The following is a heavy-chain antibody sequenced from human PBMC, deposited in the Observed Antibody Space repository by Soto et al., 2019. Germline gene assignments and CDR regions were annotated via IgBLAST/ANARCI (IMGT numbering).Heavy chain of an antibody. CDR2: IVVGSGNT. CDR3: AAADELGYCSGGSCYGYYYMDV. J-gene: IGHJ6*03. Sequence: ASVKVSCKASGFTFTSSAMQWVRQARGQRLEWIGWIVVGSGNTNYAQKFQERVTITRDMSTSTAYMELSSLRSEDTAVYYCAAADELGYCSGGSCYGYYYMDVWGKGITVTVSS. V-gene: IGHV1-58*02. CDR1: GFTFTSSA. D-gene: IGHD2-15*01.